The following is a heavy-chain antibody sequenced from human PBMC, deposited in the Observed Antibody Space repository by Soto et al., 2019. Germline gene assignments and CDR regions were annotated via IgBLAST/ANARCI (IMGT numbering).Heavy chain of an antibody. Sequence: HPGGSLRLSCSASGFSFSNSGMFWVRQAPGKGLEWISYISRSHSAIYYADSVKGRFTMSRDNAKNSLFLQMNSLRDEDRAVYYCATEGPNGYIPYYIGTWGQGVPVTVSS. V-gene: IGHV3-48*02. CDR3: ATEGPNGYIPYYIGT. D-gene: IGHD1-26*01. CDR2: ISRSHSAI. CDR1: GFSFSNSG. J-gene: IGHJ5*02.